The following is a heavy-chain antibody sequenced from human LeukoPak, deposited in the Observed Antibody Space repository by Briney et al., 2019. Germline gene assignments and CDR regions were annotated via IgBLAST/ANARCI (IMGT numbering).Heavy chain of an antibody. CDR3: AKDEGIAAAGDEFDY. Sequence: GGSLRPSCAASGFTFSSYAMSWVRQAPGKGLEWVSAISGSGGSTYYADSVKGRFTISRDNSKNTLYLQMNSLRAEDTAVYYCAKDEGIAAAGDEFDYWGQGTLVTVSS. CDR2: ISGSGGST. J-gene: IGHJ4*02. CDR1: GFTFSSYA. V-gene: IGHV3-23*01. D-gene: IGHD6-13*01.